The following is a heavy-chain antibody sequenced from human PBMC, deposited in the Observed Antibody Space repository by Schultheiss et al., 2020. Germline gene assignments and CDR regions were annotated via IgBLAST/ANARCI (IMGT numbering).Heavy chain of an antibody. CDR1: GYTFTSYA. CDR2: INAGNGNT. V-gene: IGHV1-3*01. CDR3: ARDHGGYDFHYYYYIDD. Sequence: ASVKVSCKASGYTFTSYAMHWVRQAPGQRLEWMGWINAGNGNTKYSQKFQGRVTITRDTSASTAYMELSSLRSEDTAVYYCARDHGGYDFHYYYYIDDWGKGTTVNVSS. J-gene: IGHJ6*03. D-gene: IGHD5-12*01.